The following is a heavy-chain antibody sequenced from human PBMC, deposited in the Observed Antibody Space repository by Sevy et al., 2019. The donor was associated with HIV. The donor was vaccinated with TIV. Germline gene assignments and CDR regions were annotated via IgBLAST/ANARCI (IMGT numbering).Heavy chain of an antibody. Sequence: ASVKVSCKASGYTFTSYGISWVRQAPGQGLEWMGWISAYNGNTNYAQKLQGRVTMTTDTSTGTAYMELRSLRSDDTAVYYCARVDPGRPYSGSPLGRFDYWGQGTLVTVSS. CDR2: ISAYNGNT. V-gene: IGHV1-18*01. CDR1: GYTFTSYG. J-gene: IGHJ4*02. CDR3: ARVDPGRPYSGSPLGRFDY. D-gene: IGHD1-26*01.